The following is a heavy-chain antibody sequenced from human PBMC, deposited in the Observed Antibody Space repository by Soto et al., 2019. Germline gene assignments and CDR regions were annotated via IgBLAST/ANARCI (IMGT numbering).Heavy chain of an antibody. Sequence: EVQLLESGGGLVQPGGSLRLSCAASGFTFSSYAMSWVRQAPGKGLEWVSAISGSGGSTYYADSVKGRFTISRDNSKNTLYLQMNSLRAADTAVYYCAPHLWFGELYYWGQGTLVTVSS. CDR1: GFTFSSYA. D-gene: IGHD3-10*01. J-gene: IGHJ4*02. V-gene: IGHV3-23*01. CDR2: ISGSGGST. CDR3: APHLWFGELYY.